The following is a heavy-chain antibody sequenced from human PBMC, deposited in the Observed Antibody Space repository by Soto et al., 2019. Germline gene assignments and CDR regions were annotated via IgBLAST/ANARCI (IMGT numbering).Heavy chain of an antibody. CDR3: ARVRYNGNYADY. CDR2: IYYSGST. Sequence: QVQLQASGPGLVKPSQTLSLTCTVSGGSISSGDYYWSWIRQPPGKGLEWIGYIYYSGSTYYNPSLKSRVTISVDTSKNLFSLKLSSGTAADTAVYYCARVRYNGNYADYWGQGTLVTVSS. CDR1: GGSISSGDYY. J-gene: IGHJ4*02. D-gene: IGHD1-20*01. V-gene: IGHV4-30-4*01.